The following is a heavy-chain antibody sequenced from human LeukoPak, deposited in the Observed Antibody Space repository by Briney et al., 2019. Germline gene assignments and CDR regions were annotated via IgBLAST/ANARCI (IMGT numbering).Heavy chain of an antibody. V-gene: IGHV3-30*02. CDR3: AELGITMIGGV. CDR1: GFTFSNHG. D-gene: IGHD3-10*02. J-gene: IGHJ6*04. CDR2: IRYDGITK. Sequence: GGSLRVSCTASGFTFSNHGMHWVRQAPGKGLEWVAFIRYDGITKYCADAVKGRFTISRDNAKNSLYLQINSLRAEDTAVYYCAELGITMIGGVWGKGTTVTISS.